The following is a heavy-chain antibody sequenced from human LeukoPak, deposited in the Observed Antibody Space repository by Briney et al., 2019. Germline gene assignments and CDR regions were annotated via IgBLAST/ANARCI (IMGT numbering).Heavy chain of an antibody. V-gene: IGHV4-38-2*01. CDR2: LYHSDSA. CDR3: ARQHDSYYYYYIDV. J-gene: IGHJ6*03. CDR1: GYSISNGYY. Sequence: SETLSLTCAVSGYSISNGYYWVWIRQPPGRGLEWIGSLYHSDSAYYSTSLRSRVSMSVDTSKNQFSLTLSFVTAADTAVYYCARQHDSYYYYYIDVWGSGTTVTISS.